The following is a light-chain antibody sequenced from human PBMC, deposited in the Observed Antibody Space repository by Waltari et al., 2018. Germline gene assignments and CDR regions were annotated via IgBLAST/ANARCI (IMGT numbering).Light chain of an antibody. Sequence: EIVMTQSPATLSVSPGERATLSCRASQRVSSNLAWYQQNPGHAPRLLISGASTRATGVPARFSGSGSGTEFTLTISSLQSEDFAVYYCQQYNDWPRTFGQGTKVEIK. CDR1: QRVSSN. CDR3: QQYNDWPRT. CDR2: GAS. V-gene: IGKV3-15*01. J-gene: IGKJ1*01.